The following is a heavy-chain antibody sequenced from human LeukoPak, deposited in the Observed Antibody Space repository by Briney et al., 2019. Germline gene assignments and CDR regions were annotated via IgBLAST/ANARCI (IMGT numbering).Heavy chain of an antibody. CDR1: GFTVSSNY. CDR2: IYSGGST. CDR3: ARDTFRGSYQLFDY. V-gene: IGHV3-66*01. D-gene: IGHD1-26*01. J-gene: IGHJ4*02. Sequence: GGSLRLSCAASGFTVSSNYMSWVRQAPGKGLEWVSVIYSGGSTYYADSVKGRFTISRDNSKNTLYLQMNSLRAEDTAVYHCARDTFRGSYQLFDYWGQGTLVTVSS.